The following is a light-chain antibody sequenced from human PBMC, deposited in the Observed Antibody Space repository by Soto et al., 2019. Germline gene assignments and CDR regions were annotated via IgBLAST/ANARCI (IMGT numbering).Light chain of an antibody. CDR2: AVS. V-gene: IGLV2-14*03. CDR1: SSDVGGYNY. Sequence: QSALTQPASVSGSPGQSITISCTGTSSDVGGYNYVSWSKQHPGKAPELMIYAVSSRPSGFSNRFSGSKSGNTASLTISGLQAEDEDHYYCSSYTDSTTLVFGGGTKLTVL. CDR3: SSYTDSTTLV. J-gene: IGLJ2*01.